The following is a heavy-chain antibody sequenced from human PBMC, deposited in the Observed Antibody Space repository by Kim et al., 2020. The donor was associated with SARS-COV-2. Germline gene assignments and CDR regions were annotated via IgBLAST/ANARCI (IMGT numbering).Heavy chain of an antibody. Sequence: ASVKVSCKASGYTFTSYGISWVRQAPGQGLEWMGWISAYNGNTNYAQKLQGRVTMTTDTSTSTAYMELRSLRSDDTAVYYCARVLRYFDWPLSMDVWGQGTTVTVSS. CDR2: ISAYNGNT. V-gene: IGHV1-18*01. CDR1: GYTFTSYG. J-gene: IGHJ6*02. D-gene: IGHD3-9*01. CDR3: ARVLRYFDWPLSMDV.